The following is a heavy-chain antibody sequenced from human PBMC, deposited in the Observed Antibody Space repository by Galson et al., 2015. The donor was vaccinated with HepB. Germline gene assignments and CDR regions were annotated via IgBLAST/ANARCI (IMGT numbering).Heavy chain of an antibody. CDR1: GFNFRNHV. D-gene: IGHD1-26*01. CDR2: LSGSGAIT. Sequence: SLRLSCAASGFNFRNHVMTWVRQAPGKGLEWVASLSGSGAITYYADSVKGRFTISRDNFNNRIFLQMKRLRVEDTALYYCAKESVSGTYVPTYADSWGQGNLVTVSP. V-gene: IGHV3-23*01. CDR3: AKESVSGTYVPTYADS. J-gene: IGHJ5*02.